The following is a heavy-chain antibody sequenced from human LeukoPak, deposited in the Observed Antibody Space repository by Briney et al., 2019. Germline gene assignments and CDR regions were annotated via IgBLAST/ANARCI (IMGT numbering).Heavy chain of an antibody. CDR1: GFTFSSYA. V-gene: IGHV3-23*01. Sequence: YPGGSLRLSCAASGFTFSSYAMSWVRQAPGKGLEWVSTIPGGGGNTYYADSVKGRFTISRDKSRTTLYLQMSSLRAEDTAVYYCARRAGDCSSTSCYLYYFHYMDVWGKGTTVTVSS. CDR2: IPGGGGNT. D-gene: IGHD2-2*01. J-gene: IGHJ6*03. CDR3: ARRAGDCSSTSCYLYYFHYMDV.